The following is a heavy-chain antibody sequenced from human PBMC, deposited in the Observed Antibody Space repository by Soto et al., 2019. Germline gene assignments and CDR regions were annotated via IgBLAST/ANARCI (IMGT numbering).Heavy chain of an antibody. J-gene: IGHJ3*02. CDR1: GFTFNTYW. V-gene: IGHV3-7*01. CDR3: ARDVTPFHSDNAYDAFDI. CDR2: INEDGTKR. Sequence: PGGSLRLSCAASGFTFNTYWMTWVRQAPGKGLEWVANINEDGTKRNYVDSVEGRFTISRDNGKNSLSLQMTSLRPEDTAVYYCARDVTPFHSDNAYDAFDIWGQGTLVTVSS. D-gene: IGHD2-21*02.